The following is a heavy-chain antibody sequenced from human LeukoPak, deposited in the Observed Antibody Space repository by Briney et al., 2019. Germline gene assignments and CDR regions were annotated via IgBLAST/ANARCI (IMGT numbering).Heavy chain of an antibody. Sequence: PSETLSLTCTVSGGSISSYYWSWIRQPPGKGLEWIGYIYYSGSTNYNPSLKSRVTISVDTSKNQFSLKLSSVTAADTAVYYCARDGGSSSWFYYGMDVWGQGTTVTVSS. CDR2: IYYSGST. J-gene: IGHJ6*02. D-gene: IGHD6-13*01. CDR3: ARDGGSSSWFYYGMDV. V-gene: IGHV4-59*12. CDR1: GGSISSYY.